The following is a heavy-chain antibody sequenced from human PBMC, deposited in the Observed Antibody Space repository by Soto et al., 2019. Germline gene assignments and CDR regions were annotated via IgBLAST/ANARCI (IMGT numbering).Heavy chain of an antibody. Sequence: QLLESGPGLVKPPETLSLTCTVSGGSIRSSSYYWGWIRQPPGKGLECIGSIYYTGNTYYNPSLKSRVTISVDTSKNQFSLKLSSVTAADTAVYYCARQRSSSLSNWFDPWGQGTLVTVSS. CDR1: GGSIRSSSYY. CDR2: IYYTGNT. J-gene: IGHJ5*02. CDR3: ARQRSSSLSNWFDP. V-gene: IGHV4-39*01. D-gene: IGHD6-13*01.